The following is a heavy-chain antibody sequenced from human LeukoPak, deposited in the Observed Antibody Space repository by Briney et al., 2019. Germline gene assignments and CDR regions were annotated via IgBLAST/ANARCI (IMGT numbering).Heavy chain of an antibody. CDR1: GYTLTNYG. CDR3: ARVEGIAVAGIDY. CDR2: ISAYNGNT. J-gene: IGHJ4*02. Sequence: ASVKVSCMASGYTLTNYGFSWVRQAPGQGLEWMGWISAYNGNTNYAQKLQGRVTMTTDTSTSTAYMELRSLRSDDTAVYYCARVEGIAVAGIDYWGQGTLVTVSS. D-gene: IGHD6-19*01. V-gene: IGHV1-18*01.